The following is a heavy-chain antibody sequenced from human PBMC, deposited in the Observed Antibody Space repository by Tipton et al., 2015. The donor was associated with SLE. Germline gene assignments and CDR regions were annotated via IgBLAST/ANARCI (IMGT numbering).Heavy chain of an antibody. D-gene: IGHD3-10*01. CDR3: ARGLRGVKYYYYYYMDV. J-gene: IGHJ6*03. CDR1: GGSISSYY. V-gene: IGHV4-59*01. Sequence: TLSLTCTVSGGSISSYYWSWIRQPPGKGLEWIGYIYYSGSTNYNPSLKSRVTISVDTSKNQFSLKLSSVTAADTAVYYCARGLRGVKYYYYYYMDVWGKGTTVTVSS. CDR2: IYYSGST.